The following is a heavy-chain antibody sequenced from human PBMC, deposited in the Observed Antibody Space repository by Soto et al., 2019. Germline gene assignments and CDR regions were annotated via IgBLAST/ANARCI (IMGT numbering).Heavy chain of an antibody. CDR2: ISFDGSNK. D-gene: IGHD3-10*01. Sequence: QGQLVESGGGVVQPGRSLRLSCAASGFTFSSYGMHWVRQAPGKGLEWVAVISFDGSNKYYADSVKGRFTVSRDNSKNTLYLQMNSLRADDTAVYYCAKASNYYGSGSYFWGGVPLGDGMDVWGQGTTVTVAS. CDR1: GFTFSSYG. CDR3: AKASNYYGSGSYFWGGVPLGDGMDV. J-gene: IGHJ6*02. V-gene: IGHV3-30*18.